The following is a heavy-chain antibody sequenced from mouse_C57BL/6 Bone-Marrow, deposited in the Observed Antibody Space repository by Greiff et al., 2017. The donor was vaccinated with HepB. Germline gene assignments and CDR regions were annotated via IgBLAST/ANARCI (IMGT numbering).Heavy chain of an antibody. CDR2: IWSGGST. CDR3: AKRDGYSWFAY. Sequence: VQLKESGPGLVQPSQSLSITCTVSGFSLTSYGVHWVRQSPGKGLEWLGVIWSGGSTDYNAAFISRLSISKDNSKSQVFFKMNSLQADDTAIYYCAKRDGYSWFAYWGQGTLVTVSA. V-gene: IGHV2-2*01. J-gene: IGHJ3*01. CDR1: GFSLTSYG. D-gene: IGHD2-3*01.